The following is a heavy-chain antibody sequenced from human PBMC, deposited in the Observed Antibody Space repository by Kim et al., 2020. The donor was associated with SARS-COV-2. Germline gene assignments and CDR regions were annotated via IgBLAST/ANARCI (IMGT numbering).Heavy chain of an antibody. Sequence: GGSLRLSCAASGFTFSSYAMHWVRQAPGKGLEWVAVISYDGSNKYYADSVKGRFTISRDNSKNTLYLQMNGLRAEDTAVYYCARFGGELSSLGMDVWGQG. CDR1: GFTFSSYA. V-gene: IGHV3-30*04. CDR2: ISYDGSNK. CDR3: ARFGGELSSLGMDV. D-gene: IGHD3-16*02. J-gene: IGHJ6*02.